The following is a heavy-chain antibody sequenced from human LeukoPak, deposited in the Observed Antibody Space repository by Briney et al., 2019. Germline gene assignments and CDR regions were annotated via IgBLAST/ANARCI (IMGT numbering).Heavy chain of an antibody. D-gene: IGHD3-22*01. CDR3: ARRILDDSTGYYTDY. CDR2: ISSSSYI. V-gene: IGHV3-21*01. J-gene: IGHJ4*02. CDR1: GFSFSNYA. Sequence: GGSLRLSCAASGFSFSNYAMNWVRQAPGKGLEWVASISSSSYIYYEDSLKGRFTISRDNAKNSLYLQMNSLRAEDTAVYYCARRILDDSTGYYTDYWGQGTLVTVSS.